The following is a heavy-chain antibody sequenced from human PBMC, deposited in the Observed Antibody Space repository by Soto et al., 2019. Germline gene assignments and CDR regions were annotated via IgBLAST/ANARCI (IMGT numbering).Heavy chain of an antibody. CDR1: GYSIGYD. CDR3: ARDINDYGDYGGYYGMDV. CDR2: IFYSGST. J-gene: IGHJ6*02. D-gene: IGHD4-17*01. Sequence: GYSIGYDWIRIMQKKGKRLEWIGYIFYSGSTNYNPSLKSRVTISVDTSKNQFSLKLSSVTAADTAVYYCARDINDYGDYGGYYGMDVWGQGTTVTVSS. V-gene: IGHV4-59*01.